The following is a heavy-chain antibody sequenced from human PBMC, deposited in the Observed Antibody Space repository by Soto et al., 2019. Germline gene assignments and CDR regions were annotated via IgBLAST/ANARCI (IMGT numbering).Heavy chain of an antibody. Sequence: EVQLLESGGGLVQPGGSLRLSCAASEFSFSAYAMGWVRQAPGKGMEWVSTIHGGGGATHYADSVKGRFTISRDDSKNTLYPQMNSLRSEDTAVYYCANFEGHPLEYWYLDFWGRGTLVTVSS. CDR1: EFSFSAYA. V-gene: IGHV3-23*01. CDR2: IHGGGGAT. J-gene: IGHJ2*01. D-gene: IGHD1-1*01. CDR3: ANFEGHPLEYWYLDF.